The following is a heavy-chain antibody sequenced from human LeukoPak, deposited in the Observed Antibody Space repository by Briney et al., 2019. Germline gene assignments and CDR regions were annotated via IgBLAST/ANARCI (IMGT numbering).Heavy chain of an antibody. CDR1: GGSFSGYY. D-gene: IGHD6-19*01. Sequence: PSETLSLTCAVYGGSFSGYYWSWIRQPPGKGLEWIGEINHSGSTNYNPSLKSRVTISVDTSKNQFSLKLSSVTAADTAVYYCARGHVVPAEQWLVYGGFDYWGQGTLVTVSS. V-gene: IGHV4-34*01. CDR3: ARGHVVPAEQWLVYGGFDY. J-gene: IGHJ4*02. CDR2: INHSGST.